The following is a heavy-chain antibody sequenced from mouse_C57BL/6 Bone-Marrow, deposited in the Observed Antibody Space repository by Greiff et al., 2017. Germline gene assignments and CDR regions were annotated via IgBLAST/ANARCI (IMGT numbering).Heavy chain of an antibody. CDR2: ISSGSSTI. D-gene: IGHD1-1*01. J-gene: IGHJ1*03. CDR1: GFTFSDYG. V-gene: IGHV5-17*01. CDR3: ARTGYYYGSSYPWYFDV. Sequence: EVKVEESGGGLVKPGGSLKLSCAASGFTFSDYGMHWVRQAPEKGLEWVAYISSGSSTIYYADTVKGRFTISRDNAKNTLFLQMTSLRSEDTAMYYCARTGYYYGSSYPWYFDVWGTGTTVTVSS.